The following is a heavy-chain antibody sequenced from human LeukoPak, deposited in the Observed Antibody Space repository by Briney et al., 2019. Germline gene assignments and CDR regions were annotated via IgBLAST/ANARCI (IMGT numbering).Heavy chain of an antibody. D-gene: IGHD3-22*01. J-gene: IGHJ4*02. CDR2: IRSKANSYAT. Sequence: GGSLKLSCAASGFTFSDSAMHWVRQASGKGLEWVGRIRSKANSYATTYDASVKGRFTISGDDSKNTAFLQMNSLKTEDTAVYYCTRRYYHDSSGHYYGDYWGQGTLVTVSS. CDR1: GFTFSDSA. CDR3: TRRYYHDSSGHYYGDY. V-gene: IGHV3-73*01.